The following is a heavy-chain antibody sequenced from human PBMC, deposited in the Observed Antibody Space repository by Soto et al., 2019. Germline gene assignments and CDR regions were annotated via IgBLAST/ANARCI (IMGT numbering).Heavy chain of an antibody. V-gene: IGHV3-30-3*01. CDR2: ISYDAITK. D-gene: IGHD5-18*01. CDR3: ARGGFVDTAVVLPPHSGLDV. CDR1: GFAFSNYA. J-gene: IGHJ6*02. Sequence: QVHLVESGGGVVEPGRSLRLSCAASGFAFSNYAMHWVRQAPGKGLEWVAAISYDAITKFYADSVKGRFTISRDNSKNTVYLQMNSPRTDDTAVFYCARGGFVDTAVVLPPHSGLDVWGQGTTITVSS.